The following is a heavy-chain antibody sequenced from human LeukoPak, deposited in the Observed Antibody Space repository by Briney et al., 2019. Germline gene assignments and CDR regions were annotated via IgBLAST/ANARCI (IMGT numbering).Heavy chain of an antibody. CDR2: IYSGGST. Sequence: GGSLRLSCAASGFTVSSNYMSWVRQAPGKGLEWVSVIYSGGSTYYADSLKGRFTISRDNSKNTLYLQMNSLRAEDTAVYYCARAKDTAEFDPWGQGTLVTVSS. CDR1: GFTVSSNY. V-gene: IGHV3-66*01. CDR3: ARAKDTAEFDP. J-gene: IGHJ5*02. D-gene: IGHD5-18*01.